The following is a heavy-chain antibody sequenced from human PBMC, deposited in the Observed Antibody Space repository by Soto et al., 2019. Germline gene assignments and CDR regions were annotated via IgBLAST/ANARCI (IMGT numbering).Heavy chain of an antibody. J-gene: IGHJ5*02. CDR3: VRGGGGGLLDP. V-gene: IGHV3-11*06. D-gene: IGHD2-21*02. Sequence: PVWSLRLSCAGSGFTFGDSYMSWIRQAPGKGLEWLSYISPGSRYPAYADSVKGRFTISRDNAKRSPYLQMMSLTAEDTAIYYCVRGGGGGLLDPLCEGTWVTVS. CDR1: GFTFGDSY. CDR2: ISPGSRYP.